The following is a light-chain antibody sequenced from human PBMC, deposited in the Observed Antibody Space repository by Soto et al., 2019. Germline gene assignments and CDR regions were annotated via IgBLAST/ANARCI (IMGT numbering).Light chain of an antibody. CDR3: AAWDDSPNGVV. Sequence: QSVLTQPPSASGTPGQRVTISCSGSSSNIGSNTVNWYQQLPGTAPKLLIYSNNQRPSGVPDRFSGSTSGTSASLAISGLQSEDEADYYCAAWDDSPNGVVFGGGTQLNVL. V-gene: IGLV1-44*01. CDR1: SSNIGSNT. J-gene: IGLJ2*01. CDR2: SNN.